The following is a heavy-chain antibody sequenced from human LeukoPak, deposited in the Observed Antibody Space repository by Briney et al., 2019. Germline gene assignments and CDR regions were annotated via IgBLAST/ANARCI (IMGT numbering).Heavy chain of an antibody. CDR3: AILPMAVTPHVDY. J-gene: IGHJ4*02. CDR1: GGSITSYY. D-gene: IGHD2-21*02. Sequence: PSETLSLTCTVSGGSITSYYRSWLRQSPGKGLEWIGFMYYSGTTNYNPSLKSRVTISLGKYKNQFSLKVSCGTVVDEAVYYCAILPMAVTPHVDYWGQGTLVTVSS. V-gene: IGHV4-59*01. CDR2: MYYSGTT.